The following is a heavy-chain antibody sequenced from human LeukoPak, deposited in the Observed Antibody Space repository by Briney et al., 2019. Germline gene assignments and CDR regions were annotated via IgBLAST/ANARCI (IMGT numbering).Heavy chain of an antibody. CDR2: FVPIFGTA. CDR3: ARGGLYYDSTGYYYY. V-gene: IGHV1-69*01. D-gene: IGHD3-22*01. J-gene: IGHJ4*02. Sequence: ASVKVSCKASGGTFSTYAISWVRQAPGEGREGMGGFVPIFGTATYAQKFQGRVPLPADESTSTAYMELSSLRSEDTAVYYCARGGLYYDSTGYYYYWGQGTLVTVSS. CDR1: GGTFSTYA.